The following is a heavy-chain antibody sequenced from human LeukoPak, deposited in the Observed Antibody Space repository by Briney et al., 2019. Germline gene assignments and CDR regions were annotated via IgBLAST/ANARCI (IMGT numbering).Heavy chain of an antibody. Sequence: PGGSLRLSCVASGFTFRDYTMNWVRQAPGKGLEWVAVIWYDGSNKYYADSVKGRFTISRDNSKNTLYLQMNSLRAEDTAVYYCARVLTGYYFDYWGQGTLVTVSS. J-gene: IGHJ4*02. CDR3: ARVLTGYYFDY. CDR1: GFTFRDYT. D-gene: IGHD3-9*01. CDR2: IWYDGSNK. V-gene: IGHV3-33*08.